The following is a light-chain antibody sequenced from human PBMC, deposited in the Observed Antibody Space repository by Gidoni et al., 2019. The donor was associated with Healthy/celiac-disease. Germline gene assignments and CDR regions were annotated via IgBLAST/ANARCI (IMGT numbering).Light chain of an antibody. CDR1: QSVSSY. CDR3: QQRSNGFT. Sequence: EIVFTQSPATLSLSPGERATLSCRASQSVSSYSAWYQQKPGQAPRLLIYDASNRATGIPARFSGSGSGTDFTLTISSLEPEDFAVYYCQQRSNGFTFGPGTKVDIK. J-gene: IGKJ3*01. CDR2: DAS. V-gene: IGKV3-11*01.